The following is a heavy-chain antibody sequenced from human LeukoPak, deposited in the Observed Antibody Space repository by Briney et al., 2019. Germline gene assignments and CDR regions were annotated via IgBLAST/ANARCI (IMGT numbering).Heavy chain of an antibody. V-gene: IGHV3-74*01. J-gene: IGHJ5*02. D-gene: IGHD3-3*01. CDR3: VSDLCGGDDQ. CDR2: IDEDGKTI. CDR1: GFTFYSYW. Sequence: GGSLRLSCAASGFTFYSYWMLWVRQAPGKGLVWVSRIDEDGKTIDYADSVKGRFTISRDNAKDTLYLQMSSLRDEDTAVYYCVSDLCGGDDQWGRGTLVTVSS.